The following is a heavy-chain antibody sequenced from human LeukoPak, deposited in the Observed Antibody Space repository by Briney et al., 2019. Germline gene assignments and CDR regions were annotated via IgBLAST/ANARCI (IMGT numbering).Heavy chain of an antibody. CDR1: GYTFTSYG. J-gene: IGHJ4*02. CDR3: ARGAGIAAAGGLDY. Sequence: ASVKVSCKASGYTFTSYGISWVRQAPGQGLEWMGGIIPIFGTANYAQKFQGRVTITTDESTSTAYMELSSLRSEDTAVYYCARGAGIAAAGGLDYWGQGTLVTVSS. CDR2: IIPIFGTA. V-gene: IGHV1-69*05. D-gene: IGHD6-13*01.